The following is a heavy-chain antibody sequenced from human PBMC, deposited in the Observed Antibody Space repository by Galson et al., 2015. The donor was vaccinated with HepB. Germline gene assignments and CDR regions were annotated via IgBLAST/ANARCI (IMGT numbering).Heavy chain of an antibody. CDR3: ARSLGLVGPSFYN. Sequence: PALVTPTQTLTLTCTFSGFSLRASGVGVGWVRQSPGKALEWLALIYWNYDKYYSPSLRSRLTITKDTSKDQVVLTVTNLDPLDTATYYCARSLGLVGPSFYNWGQGTLVTVSS. D-gene: IGHD2-8*02. V-gene: IGHV2-5*01. CDR1: GFSLRASGVG. CDR2: IYWNYDK. J-gene: IGHJ4*02.